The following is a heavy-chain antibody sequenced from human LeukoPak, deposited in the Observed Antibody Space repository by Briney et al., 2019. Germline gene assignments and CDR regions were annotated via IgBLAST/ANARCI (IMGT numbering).Heavy chain of an antibody. CDR2: LYHSETT. Sequence: SETLSLTCTVSGGSISSYYWSWIRQSPGKGLEWIGYLYHSETTKYNPSLKSRVTISVDTSKNQLSLHLTSVTAADTAVYYCARDRGGSSGWSKSFEYWGQGTLVTVSS. CDR1: GGSISSYY. V-gene: IGHV4-59*01. CDR3: ARDRGGSSGWSKSFEY. D-gene: IGHD6-19*01. J-gene: IGHJ4*02.